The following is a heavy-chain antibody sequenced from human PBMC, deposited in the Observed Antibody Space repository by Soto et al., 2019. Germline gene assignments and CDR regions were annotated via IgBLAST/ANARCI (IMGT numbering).Heavy chain of an antibody. V-gene: IGHV1-3*01. CDR3: AREFPSLSSSWREYFQH. Sequence: ASVKVSCKASGYTFTGYYMHWVRQAPGQRLEWMGWINAGNGNTKYSQKFQGRLTISRDTSANTAYMELSSLRSEDTAVYYCAREFPSLSSSWREYFQHWGQGTLVTVSS. CDR1: GYTFTGYY. D-gene: IGHD6-13*01. J-gene: IGHJ1*01. CDR2: INAGNGNT.